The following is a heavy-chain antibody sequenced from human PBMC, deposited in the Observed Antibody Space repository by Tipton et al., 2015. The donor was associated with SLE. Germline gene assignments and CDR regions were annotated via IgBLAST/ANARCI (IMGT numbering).Heavy chain of an antibody. CDR2: INQGGNEI. J-gene: IGHJ5*02. V-gene: IGHV3-7*03. D-gene: IGHD2-21*01. CDR1: GFTFSSYD. Sequence: SLRLSCAASGFTFSSYDIHWVRQAPGKGLEWVANINQGGNEIYYLDSVEGRFTISRDNAKNSLFLQMNSLTTGDTAVYYCARDPIVASVQDWFDPWGQGTLVTVSS. CDR3: ARDPIVASVQDWFDP.